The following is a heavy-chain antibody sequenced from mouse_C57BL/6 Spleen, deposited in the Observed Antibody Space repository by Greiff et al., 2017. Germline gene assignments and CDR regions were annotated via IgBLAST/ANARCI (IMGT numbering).Heavy chain of an antibody. CDR1: GFTFSSYA. CDR3: ASLYDGYYGNIAMDY. V-gene: IGHV5-4*03. J-gene: IGHJ4*01. Sequence: EVKLMESGGGLVKPGGSLKLSCAASGFTFSSYAMSWVRQTPEKRLEWVATISDGGSYTSYPDNVKGRFTISRDNAKNNLYLHMSHLKSDDTAMYYCASLYDGYYGNIAMDYWGQGTSVTVSS. CDR2: ISDGGSYT. D-gene: IGHD2-3*01.